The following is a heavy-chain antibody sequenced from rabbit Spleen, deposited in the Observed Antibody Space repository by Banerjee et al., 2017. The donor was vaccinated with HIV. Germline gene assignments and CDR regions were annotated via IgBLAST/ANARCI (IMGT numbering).Heavy chain of an antibody. CDR2: IYAGNSGST. V-gene: IGHV1S45*01. D-gene: IGHD1-1*01. J-gene: IGHJ4*01. Sequence: QEQLVESGGGLVQPEGSLTLTCTASGFSFSSSYYMCWVRQAPGKGLEWIACIYAGNSGSTYYASWAKGRFTISKTSSTTVTLQMTSLTAADTATYFCARDSADYGRCDPYFNLWGQGTLVTVS. CDR1: GFSFSSSYY. CDR3: ARDSADYGRCDPYFNL.